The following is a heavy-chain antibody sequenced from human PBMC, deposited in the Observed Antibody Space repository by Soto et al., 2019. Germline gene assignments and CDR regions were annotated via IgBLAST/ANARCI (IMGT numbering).Heavy chain of an antibody. J-gene: IGHJ5*01. CDR3: ARDRGFSCFDL. CDR2: THYSGST. CDR1: GGSISSYY. V-gene: IGHV4-59*12. Sequence: SETLSLTCTVSGGSISSYYWSWIRQPPGKGLEWIGYTHYSGSTNYNPSLKSRVTISVDTSKNQFSLKLSSVTADDTAIYYCARDRGFSCFDLWDQGTLVTVSS. D-gene: IGHD3-10*01.